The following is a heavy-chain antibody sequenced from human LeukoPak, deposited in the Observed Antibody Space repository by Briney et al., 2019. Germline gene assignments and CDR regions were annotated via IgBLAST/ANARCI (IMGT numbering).Heavy chain of an antibody. CDR3: AREPFYYYGSGSYHANTRPYFDY. CDR1: GGSFSGYY. D-gene: IGHD3-10*01. Sequence: PSETLSLTCAVYGGSFSGYYWSWIRQPPGKGLEWIGEINHSGSTNYNPSLKSRVTISVDTSKNQFSLKLSSVTAADTAVYYCAREPFYYYGSGSYHANTRPYFDYWGHGALGTVS. V-gene: IGHV4-34*01. CDR2: INHSGST. J-gene: IGHJ4*01.